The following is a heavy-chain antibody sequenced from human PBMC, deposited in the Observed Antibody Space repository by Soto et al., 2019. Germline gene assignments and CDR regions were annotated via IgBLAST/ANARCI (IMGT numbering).Heavy chain of an antibody. Sequence: GGSLRLSCAASGFNFSSYAMHWVRQAPGKGLEWVAVISYDGSNKYYADSVKGRFTISRDNSKNTLYLQMNSLRAEDTAVYYCARKLGKQQRPPYAFDIWGQGTMVTVSS. CDR2: ISYDGSNK. CDR1: GFNFSSYA. V-gene: IGHV3-30-3*01. J-gene: IGHJ3*02. D-gene: IGHD6-13*01. CDR3: ARKLGKQQRPPYAFDI.